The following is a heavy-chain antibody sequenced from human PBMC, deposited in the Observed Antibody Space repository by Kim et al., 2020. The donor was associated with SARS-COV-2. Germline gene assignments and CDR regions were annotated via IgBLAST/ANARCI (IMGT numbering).Heavy chain of an antibody. Sequence: ASVKASCKASGYTFTSYYMHWVRQAPGQGLEWMGIINPSGGSTSYAQKFQGRVTMTRDTSTSTVYMELSSLRSEDTAVYYCARDLVGCSGGSCYFRMDVWGQGTTVTVSS. J-gene: IGHJ6*02. CDR2: INPSGGST. CDR1: GYTFTSYY. D-gene: IGHD2-15*01. CDR3: ARDLVGCSGGSCYFRMDV. V-gene: IGHV1-46*01.